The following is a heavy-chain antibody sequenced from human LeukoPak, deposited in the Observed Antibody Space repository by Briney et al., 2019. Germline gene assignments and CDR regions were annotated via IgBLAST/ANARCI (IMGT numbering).Heavy chain of an antibody. CDR1: GFTFSSYW. CDR2: INSAGSST. D-gene: IGHD6-19*01. Sequence: PGGSLRLSCAASGFTFSSYWMHWVRQAPGKGLVWVSRINSAGSSTIYADSVKGRFTISRDNAKSTLYLQMNSLRAEDTAVYYCATVFVAGPAKPFDNWGQGTLVIVSS. CDR3: ATVFVAGPAKPFDN. J-gene: IGHJ4*02. V-gene: IGHV3-74*01.